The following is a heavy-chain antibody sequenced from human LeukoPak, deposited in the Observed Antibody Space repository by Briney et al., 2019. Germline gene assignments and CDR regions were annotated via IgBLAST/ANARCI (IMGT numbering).Heavy chain of an antibody. CDR3: ARAIPAYSSGWLCDAFDI. J-gene: IGHJ3*02. D-gene: IGHD6-19*01. CDR2: VYYSGLT. Sequence: TSETLSLTCTVSGGSINSTNYNWGWIRQPPRRGPEWLASVYYSGLTYYNPSFKSRLTVSLDTSKNQFSLKLTSVTAADTAAYYCARAIPAYSSGWLCDAFDIWGQGTMVTVPS. CDR1: GGSINSTNYN. V-gene: IGHV4-39*07.